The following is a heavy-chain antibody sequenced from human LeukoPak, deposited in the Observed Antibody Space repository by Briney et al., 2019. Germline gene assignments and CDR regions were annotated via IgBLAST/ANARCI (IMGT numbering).Heavy chain of an antibody. Sequence: GRSLRLSCVASGSSFTSYGFYWVRQAPGKGPEWVALIYGDGSNKYYADSVKGRFTISRDNSKNTLFLQMNSLRAEDTALYYCARDAGNYDSGTSRFDYWGQGTLVTLAS. J-gene: IGHJ4*02. D-gene: IGHD3-10*01. CDR1: GSSFTSYG. V-gene: IGHV3-33*01. CDR2: IYGDGSNK. CDR3: ARDAGNYDSGTSRFDY.